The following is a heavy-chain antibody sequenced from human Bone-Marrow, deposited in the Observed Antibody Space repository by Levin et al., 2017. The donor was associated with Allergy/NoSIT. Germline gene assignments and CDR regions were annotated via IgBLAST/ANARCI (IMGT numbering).Heavy chain of an antibody. J-gene: IGHJ6*02. CDR2: MNPNSGNT. V-gene: IGHV1-8*01. Sequence: GESLKISCKASGYTFTSYDINWVRQATGQGLEWMGWMNPNSGNTGYAQKFQGRVTMTRNTSISTAYMELSSLRSEDTAVYYCARAAYSSSSRTYYGMDVWGQGTTVTVSS. CDR1: GYTFTSYD. D-gene: IGHD6-6*01. CDR3: ARAAYSSSSRTYYGMDV.